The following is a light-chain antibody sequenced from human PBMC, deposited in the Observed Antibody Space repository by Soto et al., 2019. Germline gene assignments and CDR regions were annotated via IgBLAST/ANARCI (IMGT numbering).Light chain of an antibody. CDR3: QQYANLTYT. J-gene: IGKJ2*01. CDR1: QDISNY. CDR2: DAS. Sequence: DIQMTQSTSSLSASVGDRVTITCQASQDISNYFNWYQQKPGKAPKLLIYDASNLESGVPSRFSESGSGTDFTFTISSLQPEDIATYYFQQYANLTYTFGQGNKLEIK. V-gene: IGKV1-33*01.